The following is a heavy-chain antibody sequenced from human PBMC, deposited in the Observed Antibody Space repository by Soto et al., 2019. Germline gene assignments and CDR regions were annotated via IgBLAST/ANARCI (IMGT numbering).Heavy chain of an antibody. CDR3: TRGDTPMITGMDSFDI. CDR1: GFTFSRYW. Sequence: GGSLRLSCAASGFTFSRYWMNWVRQAPGKGLEWVANIKQDGTEKNYVDSVKGRFTISRDNARNSLYLQMDSLRAEDTAVYFCTRGDTPMITGMDSFDIWGQGTMVTVS. J-gene: IGHJ3*02. D-gene: IGHD5-18*01. V-gene: IGHV3-7*01. CDR2: IKQDGTEK.